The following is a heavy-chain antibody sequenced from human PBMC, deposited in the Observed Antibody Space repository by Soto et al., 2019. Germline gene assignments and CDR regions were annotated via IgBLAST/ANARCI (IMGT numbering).Heavy chain of an antibody. D-gene: IGHD6-13*01. J-gene: IGHJ6*02. CDR2: ISYDGSNK. V-gene: IGHV3-30*18. CDR3: AKGGSSWSYYYYGMDV. Sequence: GGSLRLSCAASGFTFSSYGMHWVRQAPGKGLEWVAVISYDGSNKYYADSVKGRFTISRDNSKNTLYLQMNSLRAEDTAVYYRAKGGSSWSYYYYGMDVWGQGTTVTVSS. CDR1: GFTFSSYG.